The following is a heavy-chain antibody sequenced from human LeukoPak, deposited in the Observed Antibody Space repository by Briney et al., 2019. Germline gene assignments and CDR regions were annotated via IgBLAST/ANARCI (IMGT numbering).Heavy chain of an antibody. J-gene: IGHJ6*02. D-gene: IGHD3-10*02. V-gene: IGHV3-21*01. CDR1: GFTFSSYS. CDR3: ARDINVRGGAYYYYGMDV. CDR2: SSSSSSYI. Sequence: GGSLRLSCAASGFTFSSYSMNWVRQAPGKGLEWVSSSSSSSSYIYYADSVKGRFTISRDNAKNSLYLQMNSLRAEDTAVYYCARDINVRGGAYYYYGMDVWGQGTTVTVSS.